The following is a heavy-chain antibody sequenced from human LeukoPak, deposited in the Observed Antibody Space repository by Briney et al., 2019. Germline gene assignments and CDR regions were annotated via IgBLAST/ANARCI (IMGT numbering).Heavy chain of an antibody. Sequence: GGSLRLSCAASGFTFGPAWMHWVRQAPGKGLEWVSRINNDGSYINYADSVKGRFTISRDNAKNTLSLQMNSLRAEDTAVYFCARDGSAYNFDYWGQGVLVTVSS. V-gene: IGHV3-74*01. CDR3: ARDGSAYNFDY. CDR1: GFTFGPAW. J-gene: IGHJ4*02. D-gene: IGHD5-24*01. CDR2: INNDGSYI.